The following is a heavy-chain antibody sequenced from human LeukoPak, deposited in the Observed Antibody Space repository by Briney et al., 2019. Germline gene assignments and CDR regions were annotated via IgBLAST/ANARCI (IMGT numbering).Heavy chain of an antibody. CDR3: AKDPGYCSSTSCYSSHDY. Sequence: PGGSLRLSCAASGFTFSSYAMSWVRQAPGKGLEWVSAISGSGGSTYYADSVKGRFTISRDNSKNTLYLQMNSLRAEDTAVYYCAKDPGYCSSTSCYSSHDYWGQGTLVTVSS. V-gene: IGHV3-23*01. J-gene: IGHJ4*02. CDR2: ISGSGGST. D-gene: IGHD2-2*02. CDR1: GFTFSSYA.